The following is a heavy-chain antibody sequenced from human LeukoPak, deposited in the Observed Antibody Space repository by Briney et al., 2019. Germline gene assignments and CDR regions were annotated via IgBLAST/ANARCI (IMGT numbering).Heavy chain of an antibody. V-gene: IGHV3-7*03. CDR3: ARDQPYDYVWGSYRYDAFDI. J-gene: IGHJ3*02. CDR2: IKQDGSEK. CDR1: GFTFSSYW. Sequence: GGSLRLSCAASGFTFSSYWMSWVRQAPGKGLEWVANIKQDGSEKYYVDSVKGRFTISRDNARNSPYLQMNSLRAEDTAVYYCARDQPYDYVWGSYRYDAFDIWGQGTMVTVSP. D-gene: IGHD3-16*02.